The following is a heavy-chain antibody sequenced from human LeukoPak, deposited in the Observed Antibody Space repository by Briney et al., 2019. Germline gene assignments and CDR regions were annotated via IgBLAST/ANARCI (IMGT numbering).Heavy chain of an antibody. CDR3: ASQYYDILTGKEFRN. CDR1: GGSISSYY. D-gene: IGHD3-9*01. J-gene: IGHJ4*02. V-gene: IGHV4-59*01. Sequence: PSETLSLTCTVSGGSISSYYWSWIRQPPGKGLEWIGYIYYSGSTNYNPSLKSRVTISVDTSKNQFSLKLSSVTAADTAVYYCASQYYDILTGKEFRNWGQGTLVTVSS. CDR2: IYYSGST.